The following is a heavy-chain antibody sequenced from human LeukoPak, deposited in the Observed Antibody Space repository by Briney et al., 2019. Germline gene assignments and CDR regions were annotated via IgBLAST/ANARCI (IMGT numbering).Heavy chain of an antibody. D-gene: IGHD3-22*01. CDR3: ARQGYYDRSGYYS. CDR2: IKHDESEK. Sequence: GESLKISCAASGLTFSSYWMSWVRQAPGKGLEWVASIKHDESEKYYVDSLKGRITISRDNAKNSLFLQMNSLRAEDTAVYYCARQGYYDRSGYYSWGQGTLVTVSS. CDR1: GLTFSSYW. J-gene: IGHJ4*02. V-gene: IGHV3-7*01.